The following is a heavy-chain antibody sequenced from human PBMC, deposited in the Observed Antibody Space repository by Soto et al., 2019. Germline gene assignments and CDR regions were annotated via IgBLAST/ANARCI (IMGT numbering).Heavy chain of an antibody. CDR2: IKQDGSEK. V-gene: IGHV3-7*01. CDR3: AREIHYDYIWGSYVTY. Sequence: GGSLRLSCAASGFTFSSYWMSWVRQAPGKGLEWVANIKQDGSEKYYVDSVKGRFTISRDNAKNSLYLQMNSLRAEDTAVYYCAREIHYDYIWGSYVTYWGQGTLVTVSS. J-gene: IGHJ4*02. D-gene: IGHD3-16*01. CDR1: GFTFSSYW.